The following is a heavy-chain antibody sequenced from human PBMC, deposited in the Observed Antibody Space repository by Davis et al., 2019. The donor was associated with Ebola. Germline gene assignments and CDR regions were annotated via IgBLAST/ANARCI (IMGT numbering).Heavy chain of an antibody. CDR3: AKVWSIAAPRGYYGMDV. V-gene: IGHV3-30*02. CDR2: IRYDGSNK. Sequence: GESLKISCAASGFTFSSYGMHWVRQAPGKGLEWVAFIRYDGSNKYYADSVKGRFTISRDNSKNTLYLQTNSLRAEDTAVYYCAKVWSIAAPRGYYGMDVWGQGTTVTVFS. CDR1: GFTFSSYG. J-gene: IGHJ6*02. D-gene: IGHD6-6*01.